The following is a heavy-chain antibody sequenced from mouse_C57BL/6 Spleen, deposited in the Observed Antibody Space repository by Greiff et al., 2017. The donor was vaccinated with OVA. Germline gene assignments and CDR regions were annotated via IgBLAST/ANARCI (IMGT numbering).Heavy chain of an antibody. Sequence: EVKLVESGGGLVKPGGSLKLSCAASGFTFSSDTMSWVRQTPEKRLEWVATISGGGGNTYYPDSVKGRFTIYRDNAKNTLYLQMSSLRSEDTALYYCARDQYGTGYYLDYWGQGTTLTVSS. J-gene: IGHJ2*01. D-gene: IGHD2-1*01. CDR3: ARDQYGTGYYLDY. CDR2: ISGGGGNT. V-gene: IGHV5-9*01. CDR1: GFTFSSDT.